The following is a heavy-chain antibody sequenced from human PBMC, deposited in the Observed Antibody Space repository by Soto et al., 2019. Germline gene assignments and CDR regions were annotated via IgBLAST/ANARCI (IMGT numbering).Heavy chain of an antibody. J-gene: IGHJ6*02. V-gene: IGHV3-23*01. D-gene: IGHD2-2*02. CDR3: TRYCPTASCYIRYGMDV. CDR1: GFTFSSYA. CDR2: ISGSGGTT. Sequence: EVQLLESGGGLVQPGGSLRLSCAASGFTFSSYAMTWVRQAPGKGLEWVSTISGSGGTTYYADSVRGRFTISRDNSKNTLYLQRNTLRAEDTALYSCTRYCPTASCYIRYGMDVWGQGTTVTVSS.